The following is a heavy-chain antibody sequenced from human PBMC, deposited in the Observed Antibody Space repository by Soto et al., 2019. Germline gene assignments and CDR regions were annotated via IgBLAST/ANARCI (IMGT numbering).Heavy chain of an antibody. V-gene: IGHV1-2*02. CDR2: INPTSGGT. CDR3: ARDPDYGDYWGYFFDS. Sequence: QVQLVQSGAEVKKPGASVKVSCKTSGYTFAAYYIHWIRQAPGQGLEWMGWINPTSGGTVYAQNFQDRVTMTMDTSISTAYMELRRLNSDDTAVYYCARDPDYGDYWGYFFDSWGQGTPVTVSS. CDR1: GYTFAAYY. D-gene: IGHD4-17*01. J-gene: IGHJ4*02.